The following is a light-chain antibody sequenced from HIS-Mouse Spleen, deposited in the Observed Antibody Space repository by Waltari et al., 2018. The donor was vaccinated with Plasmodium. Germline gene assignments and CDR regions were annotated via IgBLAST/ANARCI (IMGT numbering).Light chain of an antibody. CDR2: DTS. CDR1: PGPVPSGHY. J-gene: IGLJ3*02. Sequence: QAVVTQEPSLPVSPGGTVTLTCVSSPGPVPSGHYPYWFQQKPGQAPRTLIYDTSNKHSWTPARFSGSLLGGKAALTLSGAQPEDEAEYYCLLSYSGAHWVFGGGTKLTVL. CDR3: LLSYSGAHWV. V-gene: IGLV7-46*01.